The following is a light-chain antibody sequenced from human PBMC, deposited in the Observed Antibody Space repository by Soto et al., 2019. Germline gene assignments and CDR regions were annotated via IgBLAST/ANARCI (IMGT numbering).Light chain of an antibody. CDR2: DVS. Sequence: QSVLTQPASVSGSPGQSITISCTGTSSDVGNYDYVSWYQQHPGKVPKLMIYDVSNRPSGVSNRFSGSKSGNTASLTISGLQAEDEADYYCISFTTRATYVFGTGTKVPVL. V-gene: IGLV2-14*01. J-gene: IGLJ1*01. CDR3: ISFTTRATYV. CDR1: SSDVGNYDY.